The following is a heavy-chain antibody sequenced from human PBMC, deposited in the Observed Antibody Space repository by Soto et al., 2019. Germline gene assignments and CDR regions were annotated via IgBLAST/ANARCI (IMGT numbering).Heavy chain of an antibody. J-gene: IGHJ6*02. CDR2: IYYTGTT. V-gene: IGHV4-39*01. CDR1: GGSISSSSYY. CDR3: ARHHSIYYYYAMDV. Sequence: SETLSLTCTVSGGSISSSSYYWGWVRQPPRKGLEWIGSIYYTGTTDYNPSLKGRVTISVDTSKNQFSLRLRSVTAADTAAYYCARHHSIYYYYAMDVWGPGTTVTVSS.